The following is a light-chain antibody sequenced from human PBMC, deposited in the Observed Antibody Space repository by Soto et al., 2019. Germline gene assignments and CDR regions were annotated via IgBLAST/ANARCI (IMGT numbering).Light chain of an antibody. Sequence: EVVLTQSPGTLSLSPGERATLSCRSSQNIRGNELAWYQQKPGQAPRLLIYRGSSRATGIPDRFSGRGSGTDFPLTISRLEPEDFAVYYCQDYGTSAPWTFGQGTKVELK. V-gene: IGKV3-20*01. J-gene: IGKJ1*01. CDR3: QDYGTSAPWT. CDR1: QNIRGNE. CDR2: RGS.